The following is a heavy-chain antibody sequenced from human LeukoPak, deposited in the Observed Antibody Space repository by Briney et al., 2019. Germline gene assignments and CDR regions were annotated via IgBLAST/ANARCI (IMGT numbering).Heavy chain of an antibody. D-gene: IGHD3-10*01. J-gene: IGHJ4*02. CDR1: GFTFSSYV. V-gene: IGHV3-30*18. CDR3: AKDRWFGYYFDY. CDR2: ISYDGSNK. Sequence: GRSLRLSCAASGFTFSSYVMHWVRQAPGKGLEWVAVISYDGSNKYYADSVKGRFTISRDNSKNTLYLQMNSLRAEDTAVYYCAKDRWFGYYFDYWGQGTLVTVSS.